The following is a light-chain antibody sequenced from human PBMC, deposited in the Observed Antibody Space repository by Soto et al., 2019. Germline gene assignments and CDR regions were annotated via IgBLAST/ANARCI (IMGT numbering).Light chain of an antibody. CDR3: QRRSKWPLT. V-gene: IGKV3-11*01. J-gene: IGKJ5*01. Sequence: EIVLTQSPATLSVSPVEIATLACMASQSVSSNLAWYQQKPGQAPRLLIYDASNRATGIPARFSGSGSGTDFTLTIISLEPEDFAVYYCQRRSKWPLTFGQGTRLEIK. CDR1: QSVSSN. CDR2: DAS.